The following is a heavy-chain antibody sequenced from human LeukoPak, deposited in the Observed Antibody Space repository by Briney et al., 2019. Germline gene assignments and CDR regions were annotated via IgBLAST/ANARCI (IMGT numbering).Heavy chain of an antibody. J-gene: IGHJ4*02. D-gene: IGHD6-13*01. V-gene: IGHV1-69*13. Sequence: SVKVSCKASGGTFSSYAISWVRQAPGQGLEWMGGIIPIFGTANYAQKFQGRVTITADESTSTAYMELSSLRSEDTAVYYCARGVAAAGLFGYWGQGTLVTVSS. CDR3: ARGVAAAGLFGY. CDR2: IIPIFGTA. CDR1: GGTFSSYA.